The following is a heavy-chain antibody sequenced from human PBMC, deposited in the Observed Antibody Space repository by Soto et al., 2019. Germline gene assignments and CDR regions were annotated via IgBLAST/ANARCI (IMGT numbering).Heavy chain of an antibody. Sequence: GGSLRLSCTASGFTFGDYAMSWVRQAPGKGLEWVGFIRSKAYGGTTEYAASVKGRFTISRDDYKSIAYLQMNSLKAEDTAVYYCTREYSGSCCPAEYFQHWGQGTLVTVSS. CDR3: TREYSGSCCPAEYFQH. V-gene: IGHV3-49*04. CDR1: GFTFGDYA. CDR2: IRSKAYGGTT. D-gene: IGHD1-26*01. J-gene: IGHJ1*01.